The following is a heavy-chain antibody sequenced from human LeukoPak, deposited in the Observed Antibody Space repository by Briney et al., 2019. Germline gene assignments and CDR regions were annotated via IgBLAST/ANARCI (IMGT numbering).Heavy chain of an antibody. CDR1: GVTCDICG. V-gene: IGHV3-30*02. J-gene: IGHJ4*02. D-gene: IGHD6-13*01. CDR3: ARDGISGIDH. CDR2: IGSDGNNK. Sequence: GGSLRISCAASGVTCDICGMHWGGQGPGKGLEWGTFIGSDGNNKYYADSVKGRFIISRDNPKNTLYLQMNSLRTKDTGVYYCARDGISGIDHWGQGILVTVSS.